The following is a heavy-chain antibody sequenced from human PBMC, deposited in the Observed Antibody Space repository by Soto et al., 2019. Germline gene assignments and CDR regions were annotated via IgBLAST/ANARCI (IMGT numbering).Heavy chain of an antibody. Sequence: QITLKESGPTLVKPTQTLTLTCTFSGFSLSTSGVGVGWIRQPPGKALEWLALIYWDDDKRYSPSLKSRLTTTKATPKNELVLTRTNMNPVNTAKYYCAHLVPRLQKENGLFDIGGKGTMFTVSS. CDR3: AHLVPRLQKENGLFDI. V-gene: IGHV2-5*02. CDR2: IYWDDDK. D-gene: IGHD2-8*01. J-gene: IGHJ3*02. CDR1: GFSLSTSGVG.